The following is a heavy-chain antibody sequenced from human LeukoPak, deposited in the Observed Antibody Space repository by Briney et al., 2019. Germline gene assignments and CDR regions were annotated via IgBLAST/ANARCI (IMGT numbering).Heavy chain of an antibody. V-gene: IGHV5-51*01. CDR2: IYPGNSDT. CDR1: GYTFTRYW. D-gene: IGHD3-3*01. J-gene: IGHJ4*02. Sequence: GESLKISCKGSGYTFTRYWIGWVRQMPGKGPQWMGIIYPGNSDTRYSPSFQGQVTISADRSMRTAYLQWSSLKASDTAIYYCARCDGDFWSGYWLDYWGQGTLVTVSS. CDR3: ARCDGDFWSGYWLDY.